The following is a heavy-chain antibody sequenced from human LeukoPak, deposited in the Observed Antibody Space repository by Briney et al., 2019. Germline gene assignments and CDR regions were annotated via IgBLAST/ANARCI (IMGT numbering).Heavy chain of an antibody. CDR1: GFXVSSNY. CDR2: IYSGGAT. CDR3: ARSAGIAATIVLGY. D-gene: IGHD5-12*01. V-gene: IGHV3-66*01. Sequence: PGRSLRLSCAGSGFXVSSNYISWVRQAPGKGLEWVSIIYSGGATSYADSVKGRFTISRDNSKNTLYLQMSSLRAEDTAVYYCARSAGIAATIVLGYWGQGTLVTVSS. J-gene: IGHJ4*02.